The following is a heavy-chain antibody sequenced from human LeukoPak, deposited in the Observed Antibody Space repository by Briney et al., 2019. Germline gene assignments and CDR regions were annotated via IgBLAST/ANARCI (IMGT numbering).Heavy chain of an antibody. V-gene: IGHV4-34*01. CDR2: INHSGST. D-gene: IGHD3-10*01. Sequence: SETLSLTCAVSGGSFSGYYLSWIRQPPGKGLGWIGEINHSGSTNYNPSHKGRVTISVDTSKDQFSLKLSSVTAADTAVYYCARDDGTMVRGRLRRYYYGMDGWGQGTTVTVSS. CDR1: GGSFSGYY. CDR3: ARDDGTMVRGRLRRYYYGMDG. J-gene: IGHJ6*02.